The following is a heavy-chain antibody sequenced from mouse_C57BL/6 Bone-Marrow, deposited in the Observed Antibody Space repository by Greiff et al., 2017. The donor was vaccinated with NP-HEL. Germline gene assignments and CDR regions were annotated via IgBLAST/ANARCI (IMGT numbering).Heavy chain of an antibody. CDR3: ASQYGNFYAMDY. CDR2: IDPSDSET. CDR1: GYTFTSYW. Sequence: QVQLQQPGAELVRPGSSVKLSCKASGYTFTSYWMPWVKQRPIQGLEWIGNIDPSDSETHYNQKFKDKATLTVDKSSSTAYMQLSSLTSEDSAVYYCASQYGNFYAMDYWGQGTSVTVSS. D-gene: IGHD2-1*01. V-gene: IGHV1-52*01. J-gene: IGHJ4*01.